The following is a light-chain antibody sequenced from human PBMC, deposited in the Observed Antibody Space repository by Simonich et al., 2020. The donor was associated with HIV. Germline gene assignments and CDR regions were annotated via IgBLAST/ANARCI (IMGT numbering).Light chain of an antibody. CDR2: GAS. CDR3: QQYNNWPPTWT. CDR1: HNISSY. Sequence: EIVFTQSPAPLSLSPGERATLSCRASHNISSYLAWYQHKPGQAPRLLIYGASTRATGIPARFSGSGSGTEFTLTISSMQSEDFAVYYCQQYNNWPPTWTFGQGTKVEIK. J-gene: IGKJ1*01. V-gene: IGKV3-15*01.